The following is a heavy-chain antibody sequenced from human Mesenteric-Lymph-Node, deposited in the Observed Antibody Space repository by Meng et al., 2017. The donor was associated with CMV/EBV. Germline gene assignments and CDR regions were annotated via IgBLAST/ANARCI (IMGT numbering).Heavy chain of an antibody. CDR2: IIQDGSEK. D-gene: IGHD1-1*01. Sequence: GESLKISCAVSGFTAGNYWLSWVRQTPGKGLEWVSNIIQDGSEKNYLDSVRGRFTISRDNAKDSLYLQMNSLRAEDTAVYYCVRRGGIYGMDVWGQGTTVTVSS. CDR3: VRRGGIYGMDV. J-gene: IGHJ6*02. CDR1: GFTAGNYW. V-gene: IGHV3-7*01.